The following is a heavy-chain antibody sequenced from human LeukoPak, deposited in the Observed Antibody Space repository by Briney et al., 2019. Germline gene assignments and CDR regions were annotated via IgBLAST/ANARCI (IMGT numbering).Heavy chain of an antibody. CDR2: IFYSGST. Sequence: SETLSLPCTVSIGSLRTRIYSWGWVRHPPGKALEWIGNIFYSGSTYYSPSLKSRVTISLDTSRNQFSLKLSSVAAADTAVYYCARGAAATYWGQGTLVTVSS. D-gene: IGHD6-13*01. CDR1: IGSLRTRIYS. CDR3: ARGAAATY. V-gene: IGHV4-39*07. J-gene: IGHJ4*02.